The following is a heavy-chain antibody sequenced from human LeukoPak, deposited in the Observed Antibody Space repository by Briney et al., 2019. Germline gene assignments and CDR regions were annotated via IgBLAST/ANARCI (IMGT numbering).Heavy chain of an antibody. CDR3: ARDGHEIEWGTNWFDP. J-gene: IGHJ5*02. V-gene: IGHV1-24*01. CDR1: GYTLTELS. CDR2: FDPEDGET. D-gene: IGHD3-16*01. Sequence: ASVKVSCKVSGYTLTELSMHWVRQAPGKGLEWMGGFDPEDGETIYAQKFQGRVTMTEDTSTDTAYMELSRLRSDDTAVYYCARDGHEIEWGTNWFDPWGQGTLVTVSS.